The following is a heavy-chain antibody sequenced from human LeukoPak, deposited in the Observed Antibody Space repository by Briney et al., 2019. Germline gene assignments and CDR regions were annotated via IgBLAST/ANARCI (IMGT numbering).Heavy chain of an antibody. Sequence: GGSLRLSCAASGFTFSSFWISWVRQAPGTGLEWVANIKPDGSEKYYMDSVKGRFTISRDNAKNSLYLQMNSLRAEDTAVYYCAREITPDFYYYYMDVWGKGATVTVSS. CDR1: GFTFSSFW. J-gene: IGHJ6*03. V-gene: IGHV3-7*01. CDR2: IKPDGSEK. CDR3: AREITPDFYYYYMDV. D-gene: IGHD5-24*01.